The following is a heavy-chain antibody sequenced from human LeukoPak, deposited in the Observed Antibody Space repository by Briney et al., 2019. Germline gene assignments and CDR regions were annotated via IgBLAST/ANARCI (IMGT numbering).Heavy chain of an antibody. CDR3: ARDYHQYGYGYLGDY. CDR2: ISSSSSTI. Sequence: GGSLRLSCAASGFTFSSYSMNWVRQAPGKGLEWVSYISSSSSTIYYADSVKGRFTISRDNAKNSLYLQMNSLRDEDTAVYYCARDYHQYGYGYLGDYWGQGTLVTVSS. CDR1: GFTFSSYS. J-gene: IGHJ4*02. D-gene: IGHD5-18*01. V-gene: IGHV3-48*02.